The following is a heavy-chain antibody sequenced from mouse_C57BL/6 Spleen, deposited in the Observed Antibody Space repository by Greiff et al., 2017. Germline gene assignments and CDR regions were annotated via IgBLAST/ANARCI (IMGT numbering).Heavy chain of an antibody. D-gene: IGHD1-1*01. Sequence: QVQLQQSGAELVKPGASVKLSCKASGYTFTSYWMQWVKQRPGQGLEWIGEIDPSNSYTNYNQKFKGKATLTVDTSSSTAYMQLSSLTSEDSAVYDCAGEGDYGSRKYYFDYWGKGTTLTVSS. CDR1: GYTFTSYW. V-gene: IGHV1-50*01. CDR2: IDPSNSYT. CDR3: AGEGDYGSRKYYFDY. J-gene: IGHJ2*01.